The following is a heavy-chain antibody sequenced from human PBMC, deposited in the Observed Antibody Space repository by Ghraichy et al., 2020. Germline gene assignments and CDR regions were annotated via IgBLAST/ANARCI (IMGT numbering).Heavy chain of an antibody. CDR1: GFTFSSYA. V-gene: IGHV3-23*01. J-gene: IGHJ4*02. D-gene: IGHD3-3*01. Sequence: GSLRLSCAASGFTFSSYAMSWVRQAPGKGLEWVSAISGSGGSTYYADSVKGRFTISRDNSKNTLYLQMNSLRAEDTAVYYCAKEGFLEWLFSPRPFDYWGQGTLVTVSS. CDR2: ISGSGGST. CDR3: AKEGFLEWLFSPRPFDY.